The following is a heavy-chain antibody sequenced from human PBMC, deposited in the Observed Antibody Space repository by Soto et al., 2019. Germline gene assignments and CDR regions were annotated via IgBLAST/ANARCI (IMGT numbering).Heavy chain of an antibody. D-gene: IGHD5-12*01. CDR2: IYPGDSDT. V-gene: IGHV5-51*01. J-gene: IGHJ5*02. CDR1: GYSFTSYW. CDR3: ARRGYSGYDGAWFDP. Sequence: GESLKISCNGSGYSFTSYWIGWVRQMPGKGLEWMGIIYPGDSDTRYNPSFQGQVTISADKSISTAYLQWSSLKASDTAMYYCARRGYSGYDGAWFDPWGQGTLVTVSS.